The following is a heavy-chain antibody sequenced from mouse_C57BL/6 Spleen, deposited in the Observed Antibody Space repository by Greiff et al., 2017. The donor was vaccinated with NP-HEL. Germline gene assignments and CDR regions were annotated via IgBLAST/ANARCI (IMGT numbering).Heavy chain of an antibody. Sequence: VQLQQPGAELVKPGASVKLSCKAPGYTFTSYWMQWVKQRPGQGLEWIGEIDPSDSYTNYNQKFKGKATLTVDTSSSTAYMQLSSLTSEDSAVYYCARTPSGYGSSTGDYWGQGTTLTVSS. CDR2: IDPSDSYT. J-gene: IGHJ2*01. CDR3: ARTPSGYGSSTGDY. CDR1: GYTFTSYW. D-gene: IGHD1-1*01. V-gene: IGHV1-50*01.